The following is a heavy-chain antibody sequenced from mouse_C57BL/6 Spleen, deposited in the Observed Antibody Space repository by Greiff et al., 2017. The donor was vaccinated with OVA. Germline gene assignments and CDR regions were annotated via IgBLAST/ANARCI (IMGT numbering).Heavy chain of an antibody. CDR1: GYAFSSSW. D-gene: IGHD1-1*01. J-gene: IGHJ2*01. CDR3: AKAPSTVADY. CDR2: IYPGDGDT. V-gene: IGHV1-82*01. Sequence: VQLQQSGPELVKPGASVKISCKASGYAFSSSWMNWVKQRPGKGLEWIGRIYPGDGDTNYNGKFKGKATLTADKSSSTAYMQLSSLTSEDSAVYFCAKAPSTVADYWGQGTTLTVSS.